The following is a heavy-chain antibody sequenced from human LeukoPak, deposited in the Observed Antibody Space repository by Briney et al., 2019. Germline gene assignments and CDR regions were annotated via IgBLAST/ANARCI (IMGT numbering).Heavy chain of an antibody. CDR1: GGTFSSYA. Sequence: SVKVSCTASGGTFSSYAISWVRQAPGQGLEWMGGIIPIFGTANYAQKFQGRVMITADESTSTAYMELSSLRSEDTAVYYCAREVGYSGYDSSSYYFDYWGQGTLVTVSS. V-gene: IGHV1-69*13. J-gene: IGHJ4*02. CDR2: IIPIFGTA. D-gene: IGHD5-12*01. CDR3: AREVGYSGYDSSSYYFDY.